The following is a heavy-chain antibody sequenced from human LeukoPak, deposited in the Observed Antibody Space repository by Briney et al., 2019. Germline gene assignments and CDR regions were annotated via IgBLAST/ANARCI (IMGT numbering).Heavy chain of an antibody. J-gene: IGHJ4*02. V-gene: IGHV6-1*01. Sequence: SQTPSLTCAISGDSVSSNSAAWIWIRQSPSRGLEWLGRTYYRSKWYNDYAVSVKSRITIDPDTSKNQFSLHLNSVTPEDTAIYYCARQSAVAGERFYFDYWGQGTLVTVSS. CDR1: GDSVSSNSAA. CDR3: ARQSAVAGERFYFDY. D-gene: IGHD6-19*01. CDR2: TYYRSKWYN.